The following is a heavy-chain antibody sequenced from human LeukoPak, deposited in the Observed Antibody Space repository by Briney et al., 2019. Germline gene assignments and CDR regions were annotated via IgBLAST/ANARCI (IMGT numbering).Heavy chain of an antibody. D-gene: IGHD3-22*01. V-gene: IGHV3-73*01. CDR3: TRAYDSSGYDFFYFDY. CDR1: GFTFSGSA. J-gene: IGHJ4*02. CDR2: IRSQANSYAT. Sequence: GGCLRLSCGASGFTFSGSAMHWVRQASGKGLEWVGRIRSQANSYATAYVASVKGRFTISRDDSKKTAYLEMNSLRTEDTAVYYCTRAYDSSGYDFFYFDYWGQGILVTVSS.